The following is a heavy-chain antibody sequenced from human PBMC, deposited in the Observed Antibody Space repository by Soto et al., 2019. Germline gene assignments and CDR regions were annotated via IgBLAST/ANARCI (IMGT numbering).Heavy chain of an antibody. J-gene: IGHJ3*02. CDR2: TYYRSKWYN. D-gene: IGHD3-16*02. Sequence: PSQTLSLTCAISGDSVSSNSAAWNWIRQSPSRGLEWLGRTYYRSKWYNDYAVSVKSRITINPDTSKNQFSLQLNSVSPEDTAVYYCARAVYDYIWGRYRQDAFDIWGQGSIVTVSS. CDR1: GDSVSSNSAA. V-gene: IGHV6-1*01. CDR3: ARAVYDYIWGRYRQDAFDI.